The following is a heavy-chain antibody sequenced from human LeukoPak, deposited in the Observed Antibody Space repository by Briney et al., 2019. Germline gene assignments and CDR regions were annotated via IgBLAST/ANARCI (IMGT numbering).Heavy chain of an antibody. J-gene: IGHJ4*02. CDR1: GGSFSDYY. Sequence: PSETLSLTCAVYGGSFSDYYWSWIRQPPGKGLEWIGEINHSGSTNYNPSLKSRVTISVDTSKNQFSLKLSSVTAADTAVYYCAREGIGRYWGQGTLVTVS. CDR2: INHSGST. D-gene: IGHD2-21*01. CDR3: AREGIGRY. V-gene: IGHV4-34*01.